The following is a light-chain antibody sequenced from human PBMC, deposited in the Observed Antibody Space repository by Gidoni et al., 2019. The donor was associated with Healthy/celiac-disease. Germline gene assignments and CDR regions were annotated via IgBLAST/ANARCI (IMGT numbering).Light chain of an antibody. V-gene: IGKV3-20*01. Sequence: IVLTQSPGTLSLSPGERATLSCRASQSVSSSYLAWYQQKPGQAPRLLIYDASSRATGIPDRFSGSGSGTDFTLTISRLEPEDFAVYYCQQYGSSPQTFGPGTKVDIK. CDR3: QQYGSSPQT. J-gene: IGKJ3*01. CDR1: QSVSSSY. CDR2: DAS.